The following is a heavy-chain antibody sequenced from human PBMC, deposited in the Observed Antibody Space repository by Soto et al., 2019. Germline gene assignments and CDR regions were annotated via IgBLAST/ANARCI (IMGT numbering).Heavy chain of an antibody. J-gene: IGHJ6*02. D-gene: IGHD2-2*01. CDR3: AEGPAIVLEPAAMTYSDGLDV. Sequence: QVQLVEAGGGVVQPGRSLRLSCAASGFTFSSYGMHWVRQAPGKGLEWVAVISYDGSNKYYADSVKGRFTISRDNYKQSLYLKMNSLRAEDTAVYYWAEGPAIVLEPAAMTYSDGLDVWCQGTTVTVSS. CDR2: ISYDGSNK. V-gene: IGHV3-30*18. CDR1: GFTFSSYG.